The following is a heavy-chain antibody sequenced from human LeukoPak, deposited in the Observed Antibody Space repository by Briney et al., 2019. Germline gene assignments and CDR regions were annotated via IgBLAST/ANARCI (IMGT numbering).Heavy chain of an antibody. D-gene: IGHD4-23*01. V-gene: IGHV3-30*04. CDR2: ISYDGSNK. CDR1: GFTFSSYA. Sequence: GRSLRLSCAASGFTFSSYAMHWVRQAPGKGLEWVAVISYDGSNKYYADSVKGRFTISRDNSKNTLYLQMNSLRAEGTAVYYCARDPPVVTEYYFDYWGQGTLVTVSS. J-gene: IGHJ4*02. CDR3: ARDPPVVTEYYFDY.